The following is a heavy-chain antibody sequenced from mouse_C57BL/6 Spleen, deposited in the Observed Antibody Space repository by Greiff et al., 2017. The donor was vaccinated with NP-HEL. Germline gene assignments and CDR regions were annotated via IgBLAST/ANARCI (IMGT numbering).Heavy chain of an antibody. D-gene: IGHD4-1*01. V-gene: IGHV5-16*01. CDR2: INYDGSST. CDR1: GFTFSDYY. Sequence: EVKLVESEGGLVQPGSSMKLSCTASGFTFSDYYMAWVRQVPEKGLEWVANINYDGSSTYYLDSLKSRFIISRDNAKNILYLQMSSLKSEDTATYYCAREETGTLAYWGQGTLVTVSA. CDR3: AREETGTLAY. J-gene: IGHJ3*01.